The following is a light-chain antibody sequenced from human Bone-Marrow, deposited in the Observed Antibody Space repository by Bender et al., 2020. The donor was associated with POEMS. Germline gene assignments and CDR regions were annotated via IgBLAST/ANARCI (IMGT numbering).Light chain of an antibody. J-gene: IGLJ3*02. Sequence: QSVLTQPPSVSGAPGQRVTISCTGNSSNIGARYDVNWYQHLPGTAPSLFVYSNYQRPSGVPARFSGSKSGTSASLAISDIQSEDEGDYYCSSWDDSLSGWVFGGGTKLTGL. CDR3: SSWDDSLSGWV. CDR1: SSNIGARYD. V-gene: IGLV1-44*01. CDR2: SNY.